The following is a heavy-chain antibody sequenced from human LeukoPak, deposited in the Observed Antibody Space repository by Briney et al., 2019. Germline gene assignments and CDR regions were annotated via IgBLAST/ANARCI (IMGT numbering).Heavy chain of an antibody. CDR2: INAGNGNT. CDR3: ARETQQIQLSNPFDI. D-gene: IGHD5-18*01. Sequence: ASVKVSCKASGYTFTSYAMHWVRQAPGQRLEWMGWINAGNGNTKYSQKFQGRVTITRDTSASTAYMELSSLRADDTALYYCARETQQIQLSNPFDIWGQGTMVTVSS. V-gene: IGHV1-3*01. J-gene: IGHJ3*02. CDR1: GYTFTSYA.